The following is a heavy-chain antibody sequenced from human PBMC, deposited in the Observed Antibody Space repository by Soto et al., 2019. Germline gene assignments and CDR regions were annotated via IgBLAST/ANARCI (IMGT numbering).Heavy chain of an antibody. CDR2: IYPGASET. Sequence: GESLKISCKTSGYSFTNYWIGWVRQLPGKGLEWMAMIYPGASETLYDPSFQGQVTISADKSTRTAYLQWGNLKASDTAIYYCVARGYKSTNPLDVWGQGTLVTVSS. CDR3: VARGYKSTNPLDV. V-gene: IGHV5-51*01. CDR1: GYSFTNYW. J-gene: IGHJ3*01. D-gene: IGHD5-12*01.